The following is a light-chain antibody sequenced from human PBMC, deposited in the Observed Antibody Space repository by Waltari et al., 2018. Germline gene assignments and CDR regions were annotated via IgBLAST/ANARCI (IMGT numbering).Light chain of an antibody. V-gene: IGKV1-39*01. CDR3: QHSYITPPT. CDR1: QRIGTY. J-gene: IGKJ4*01. CDR2: GAS. Sequence: DIQMTQSPSSLSASVGHRVTITCRASQRIGTYLNWYQQKPGKPPKFLIFGASSLQSGVPLRFSGSGSGTDFTLTISSLQPEDFATYYCQHSYITPPTFGGGTKVEI.